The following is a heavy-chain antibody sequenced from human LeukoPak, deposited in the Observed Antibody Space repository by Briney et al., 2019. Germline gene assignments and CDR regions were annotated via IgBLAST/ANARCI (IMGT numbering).Heavy chain of an antibody. Sequence: GGSLRLSCAASGFTFSSYWMHWVRQAPGKGLVWVSRINSDGSSTSYADSVKGRFTISRDNAKNTLYLQMNSLRAEDTAVYYCATAAVPYYYDSSGYYHTHWGQGTLVTVSS. CDR3: ATAAVPYYYDSSGYYHTH. D-gene: IGHD3-22*01. V-gene: IGHV3-74*01. J-gene: IGHJ4*02. CDR2: INSDGSST. CDR1: GFTFSSYW.